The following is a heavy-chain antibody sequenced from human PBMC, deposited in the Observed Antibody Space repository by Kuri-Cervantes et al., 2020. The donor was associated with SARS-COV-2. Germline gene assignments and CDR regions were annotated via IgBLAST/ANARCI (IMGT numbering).Heavy chain of an antibody. D-gene: IGHD2-2*01. J-gene: IGHJ6*03. CDR2: ISAYNGNT. CDR3: ARDWRDIVVVPAAPPLYYMDV. CDR1: GYTFTSYG. V-gene: IGHV1-18*01. Sequence: ASVKVSCKASGYTFTSYGISWVRQAPGQGLEWMGWISAYNGNTNYAQKLQGRVTMTTDTSTSTAYMELGSLRSDDTAVYYCARDWRDIVVVPAAPPLYYMDVWGKGTTVTVSS.